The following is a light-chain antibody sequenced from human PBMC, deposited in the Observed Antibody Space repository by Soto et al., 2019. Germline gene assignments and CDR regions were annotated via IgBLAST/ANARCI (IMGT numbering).Light chain of an antibody. Sequence: QSVLTQPPSVSAAPGQKVTISCSGSSSNIGNNYVSWYQHLPGTAPKLLIYDNQKRPSGIPDRFSASKSGTLATLDITGLQTGDEADYYCGTWDSSLTIGVIFGGGTKLTVL. CDR3: GTWDSSLTIGVI. V-gene: IGLV1-51*01. J-gene: IGLJ2*01. CDR1: SSNIGNNY. CDR2: DNQ.